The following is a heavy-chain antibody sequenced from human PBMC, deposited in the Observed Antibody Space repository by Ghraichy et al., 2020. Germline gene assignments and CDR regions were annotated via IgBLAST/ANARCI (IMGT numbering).Heavy chain of an antibody. CDR3: ARDLEGYGPTYYYYYMDV. CDR1: GFTFSDYY. D-gene: IGHD3-3*01. Sequence: GGPLRLSCAASGFTFSDYYMSWIRQAPGKGLEWVSYISSSGSTIYYADSVKGRFTISRDNAKNSLYLQMNSLRAEDTAVYYCARDLEGYGPTYYYYYMDVWGKGTTVTVSS. J-gene: IGHJ6*03. V-gene: IGHV3-11*01. CDR2: ISSSGSTI.